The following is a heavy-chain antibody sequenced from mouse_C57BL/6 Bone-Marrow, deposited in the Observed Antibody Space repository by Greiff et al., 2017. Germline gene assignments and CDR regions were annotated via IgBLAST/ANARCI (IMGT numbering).Heavy chain of an antibody. V-gene: IGHV14-3*01. Sequence: EVQLKESVAELVRPGASVKLSCTASGFNITNTYMHWVKQRPEQGLEWIGRIDPGNGNTKYAPKFQGKATITADTSSNTAYLQLSSLTSEDTAIYYCARGAAFSYYFDYGGQGTTLTVSS. CDR2: IDPGNGNT. J-gene: IGHJ2*01. CDR1: GFNITNTY. CDR3: ARGAAFSYYFDY.